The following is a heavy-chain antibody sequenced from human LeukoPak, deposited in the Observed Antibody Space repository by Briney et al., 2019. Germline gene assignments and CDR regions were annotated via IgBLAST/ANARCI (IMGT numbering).Heavy chain of an antibody. J-gene: IGHJ4*02. D-gene: IGHD5-24*01. CDR3: ARGDVEMATGMWSLKKVHDY. Sequence: SETLSLTCAVYGGSFSGYYWSWIHQPPGKGLEWIGEINHSGSTNYNPSLKSRVTISVDTSKNQFSLKLSSVTAADTAVYYCARGDVEMATGMWSLKKVHDYWGQGTLVTVSS. V-gene: IGHV4-34*01. CDR2: INHSGST. CDR1: GGSFSGYY.